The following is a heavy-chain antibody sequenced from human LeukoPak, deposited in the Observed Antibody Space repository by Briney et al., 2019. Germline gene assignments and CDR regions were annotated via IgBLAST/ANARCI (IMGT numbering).Heavy chain of an antibody. CDR2: MYHSGST. V-gene: IGHV4-38-2*02. D-gene: IGHD4-11*01. Sequence: KPSETLSLTCTVSGYSINNGYYWGWIRQPPGKGLEWIGSMYHSGSTYYNPSLKSRVTISMDTFKNQFSLKMSSVTAADTAIFFCVRPTMYSPRDWYFDLWGRGTLVTVSS. J-gene: IGHJ2*01. CDR3: VRPTMYSPRDWYFDL. CDR1: GYSINNGYY.